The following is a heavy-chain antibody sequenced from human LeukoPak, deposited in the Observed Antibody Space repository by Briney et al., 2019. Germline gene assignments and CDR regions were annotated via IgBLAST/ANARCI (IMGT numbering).Heavy chain of an antibody. CDR1: GFTFSSYS. V-gene: IGHV3-48*01. D-gene: IGHD3-3*01. CDR3: AREGITIFGVSPDAFDI. J-gene: IGHJ3*02. Sequence: GGSLRLSCAASGFTFSSYSMNWVRQAPGKGLEWVSYISSSSTIYYADSVKGRFTISRDNAKNSLYLQMNSLRAEDTAVYYCAREGITIFGVSPDAFDIWGQGTMVTVSS. CDR2: ISSSSTI.